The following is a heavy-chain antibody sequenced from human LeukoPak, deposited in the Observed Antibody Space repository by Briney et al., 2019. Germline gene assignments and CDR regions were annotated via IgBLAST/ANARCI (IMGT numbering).Heavy chain of an antibody. Sequence: ASVKVSCKASGYTFTGYYMHWVGQAPGQGLEWMGRINPNSGGTNYAQKFQGRVTMTRDTSNSTAYMELSRLRSDDTAVYYCATLLDYDILTGYYNWFDPWGQGTLVTVSS. CDR2: INPNSGGT. D-gene: IGHD3-9*01. V-gene: IGHV1-2*06. CDR3: ATLLDYDILTGYYNWFDP. CDR1: GYTFTGYY. J-gene: IGHJ5*02.